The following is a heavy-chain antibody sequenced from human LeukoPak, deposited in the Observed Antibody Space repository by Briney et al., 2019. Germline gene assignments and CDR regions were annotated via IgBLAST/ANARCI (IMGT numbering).Heavy chain of an antibody. D-gene: IGHD3-10*01. CDR2: INHSGST. V-gene: IGHV4-34*01. Sequence: SETLSLTCAVYGGSFSGYYWSWIRQPPGKGLEWIGEINHSGSTNYNPSLKSRVTISVDTSKNQFSLKLSSVTAADTAVYYCAGPYYGSGSYYGYWGQGTLVTVSS. CDR1: GGSFSGYY. J-gene: IGHJ4*02. CDR3: AGPYYGSGSYYGY.